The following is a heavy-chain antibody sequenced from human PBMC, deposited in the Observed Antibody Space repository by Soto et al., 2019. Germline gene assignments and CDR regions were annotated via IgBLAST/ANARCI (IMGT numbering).Heavy chain of an antibody. J-gene: IGHJ5*02. CDR3: VRDGTKTLRDWFDP. CDR2: IYATGTT. D-gene: IGHD1-1*01. Sequence: SETLSLTCTVSGASISGFYWSWIRKSAGKGLEWIGRIYATGTTDYNPSLKSRVMMSVDTSKKQFSLKLRSVTAADTAVYYCVRDGTKTLRDWFDPWGQGISVTVTS. V-gene: IGHV4-4*07. CDR1: GASISGFY.